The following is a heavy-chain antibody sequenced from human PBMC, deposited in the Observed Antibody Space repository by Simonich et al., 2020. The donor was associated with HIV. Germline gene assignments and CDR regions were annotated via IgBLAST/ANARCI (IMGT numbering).Heavy chain of an antibody. CDR2: INPIGNA. V-gene: IGHV4-34*01. J-gene: IGHJ4*02. CDR3: ATSSGGNEY. Sequence: QVQLQQWGSGLLKPSETLSLTCAVYGGSFSGYHRSWIRQPPGKGLGWIGEINPIGNANYNPSLTSRVTISLHTSKKQFSLKVNSVTAADTAVYYCATSSGGNEYWGQGTLVTVSS. D-gene: IGHD3-10*01. CDR1: GGSFSGYH.